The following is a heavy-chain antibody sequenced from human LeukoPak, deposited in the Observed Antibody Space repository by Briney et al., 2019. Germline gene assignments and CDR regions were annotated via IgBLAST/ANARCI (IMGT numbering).Heavy chain of an antibody. D-gene: IGHD3-16*01. CDR3: AREGLGELTLDC. CDR1: GYTFNAYG. Sequence: GASVKVSCKSSGYTFNAYGITWVRQAPGQGLEWMGWISTHDGDTNYAQKFQGRVTMTTDTSTSTAYMELRSLRSDDTAVYYCAREGLGELTLDCWGQGTLVTVSS. J-gene: IGHJ4*02. CDR2: ISTHDGDT. V-gene: IGHV1-18*01.